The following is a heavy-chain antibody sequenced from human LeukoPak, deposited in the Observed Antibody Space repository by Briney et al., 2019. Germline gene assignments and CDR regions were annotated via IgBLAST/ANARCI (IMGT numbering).Heavy chain of an antibody. V-gene: IGHV1-18*01. CDR3: ARDMLGRFGELSPGDAFDI. CDR1: GYTFSSYG. CDR2: INVYSGET. J-gene: IGHJ3*02. D-gene: IGHD3-10*01. Sequence: ASVIVSCKASGYTFSSYGSSWVRQARGQGLEWMGWINVYSGETQYAQKLQGRVTLTTDTSTSAAYMEMRSLRSDDSAVYYCARDMLGRFGELSPGDAFDIWGQGAMVTVSS.